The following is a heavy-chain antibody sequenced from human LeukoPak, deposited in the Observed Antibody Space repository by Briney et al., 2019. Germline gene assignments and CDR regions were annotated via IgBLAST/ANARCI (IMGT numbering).Heavy chain of an antibody. Sequence: GSSVKVSCKASGGTFSSYAISWVRQAPGQGLEWMGGIIPIFGTSNYAHKFQGRVTITTDESTSTAYMELSSLRSEDTAVYYCVLYYYDSSGYYHFDNWGQGTLVTVSS. V-gene: IGHV1-69*05. J-gene: IGHJ4*02. CDR3: VLYYYDSSGYYHFDN. D-gene: IGHD3-22*01. CDR2: IIPIFGTS. CDR1: GGTFSSYA.